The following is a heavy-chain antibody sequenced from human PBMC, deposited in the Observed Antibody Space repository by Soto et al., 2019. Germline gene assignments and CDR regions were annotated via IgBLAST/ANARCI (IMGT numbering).Heavy chain of an antibody. D-gene: IGHD3-10*01. CDR1: GFTLSNYG. V-gene: IGHV3-30*18. CDR3: AKDRDISRALDY. CDR2: ISYDGSDK. Sequence: QVQLVESGGGVVQPGRSLRLSCEASGFTLSNYGMHWVRQAPGKGLEWVALISYDGSDKYNADSVKGRFTISRDKSKNTLYLQMNSLRAEDTAVYYYAKDRDISRALDYWGRGTLVSVSS. J-gene: IGHJ4*02.